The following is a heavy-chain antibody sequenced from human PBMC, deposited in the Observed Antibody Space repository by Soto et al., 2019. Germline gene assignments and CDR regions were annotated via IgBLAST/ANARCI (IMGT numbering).Heavy chain of an antibody. V-gene: IGHV3-30*03. CDR1: GFTFTVYG. Sequence: QVQLVESGGGVVQPGRSLRLSCATSGFTFTVYGMHWVRQAPGKGLEWVAGISYDGSNKYSADSVKGRFTISRDNSKNTVYLQMNSLRPEDTAVYYCARDREQWLLHYLCDYWGQGTLVTVSS. D-gene: IGHD6-19*01. J-gene: IGHJ4*02. CDR2: ISYDGSNK. CDR3: ARDREQWLLHYLCDY.